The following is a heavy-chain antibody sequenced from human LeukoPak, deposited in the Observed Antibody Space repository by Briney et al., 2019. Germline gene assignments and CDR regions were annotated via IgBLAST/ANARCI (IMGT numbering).Heavy chain of an antibody. CDR1: GVSISSYY. CDR3: AATDIAAAGTWLDP. D-gene: IGHD6-13*01. V-gene: IGHV4-59*01. J-gene: IGHJ5*02. Sequence: SETLSLTCTVSGVSISSYYWSWIRQPPGKGLEWIGYIYYSGTTNYNPSLKSRVTISVDTSKNQFSLKLSSVTAADTAVYYCAATDIAAAGTWLDPWGQGTLVTVSS. CDR2: IYYSGTT.